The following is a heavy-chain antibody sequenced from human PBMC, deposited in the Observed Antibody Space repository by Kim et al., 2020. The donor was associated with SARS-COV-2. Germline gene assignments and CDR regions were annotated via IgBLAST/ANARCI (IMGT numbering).Heavy chain of an antibody. Sequence: SETLSLTCSVFGDSINNPYWTWIRQAAGKGLEWIGRIHSNGHIYYNPSLGSRVSMSLDASKNQFSLTLSFVTAADTAVYYCARPNWPATKGAFDIWGLGT. CDR1: GDSINNPY. CDR3: ARPNWPATKGAFDI. D-gene: IGHD1-1*01. CDR2: IHSNGHI. V-gene: IGHV4-4*07. J-gene: IGHJ3*02.